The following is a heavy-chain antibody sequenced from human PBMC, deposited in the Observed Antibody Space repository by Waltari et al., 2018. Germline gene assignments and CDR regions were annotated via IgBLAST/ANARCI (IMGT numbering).Heavy chain of an antibody. CDR2: FDPEDGET. CDR1: GYTFTDYY. V-gene: IGHV1-69-2*01. CDR3: ATGTGSSWGRRDWFDP. Sequence: EVQLVQSGAEVKKPGATVKISCKASGYTFTDYYMHWVQQAPGKGLEWMGRFDPEDGETKYAGKFQGRGTITADTYTDTAYMELSSLRSEDTAVYYCATGTGSSWGRRDWFDPWGQGTLVTVSS. D-gene: IGHD6-13*01. J-gene: IGHJ5*02.